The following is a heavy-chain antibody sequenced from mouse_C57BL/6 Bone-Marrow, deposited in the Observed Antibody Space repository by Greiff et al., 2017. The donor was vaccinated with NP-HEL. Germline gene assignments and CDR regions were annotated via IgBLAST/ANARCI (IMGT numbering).Heavy chain of an antibody. CDR2: ISSGSSTI. D-gene: IGHD1-1*01. Sequence: EVKLQESGGGLVKPGGSLKLSCAASGFTFSDYGMHWVRQAPEKGLEWVAYISSGSSTIYYADTVKGRFTISRDNAKNTLFLQMTSLRSEDTAMYYCARLGIYYYGSSYFDYWGQGTTLTVSS. J-gene: IGHJ2*01. CDR3: ARLGIYYYGSSYFDY. V-gene: IGHV5-17*01. CDR1: GFTFSDYG.